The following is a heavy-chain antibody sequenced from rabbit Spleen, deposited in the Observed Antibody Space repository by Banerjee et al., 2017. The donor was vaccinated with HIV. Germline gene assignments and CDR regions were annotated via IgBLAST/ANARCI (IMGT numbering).Heavy chain of an antibody. CDR3: ARSAYGDGTYWNL. Sequence: QSLEESGGDLVKPGASLTLTCTASGVSFSSSSYMCWVRQAPGKGLEWIACIDTGSSGFTYFATWAKGRFTCSKTSSTTVTLQMTRLTAADTATYFCARSAYGDGTYWNLWGPGTLVTVS. V-gene: IGHV1S40*01. J-gene: IGHJ4*01. D-gene: IGHD2-1*01. CDR1: GVSFSSSSY. CDR2: IDTGSSGFT.